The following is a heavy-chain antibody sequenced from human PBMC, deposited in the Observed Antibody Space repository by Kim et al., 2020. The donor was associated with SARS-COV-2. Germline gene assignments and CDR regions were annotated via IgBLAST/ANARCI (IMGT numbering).Heavy chain of an antibody. CDR3: AREDSSGPVGQFDP. Sequence: SETLSLTCTVSGGSISSYYWSWIRQPPGKGLEWIGYIYYSGSTNYNPSLKSRVTISVDTSKNQFSLKLSSVTAADTAVYYCAREDSSGPVGQFDPWGQGTLVTVSS. D-gene: IGHD3-22*01. V-gene: IGHV4-59*01. J-gene: IGHJ5*02. CDR1: GGSISSYY. CDR2: IYYSGST.